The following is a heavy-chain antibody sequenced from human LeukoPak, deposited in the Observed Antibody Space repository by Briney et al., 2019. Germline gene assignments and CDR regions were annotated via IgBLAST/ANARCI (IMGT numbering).Heavy chain of an antibody. Sequence: PGRSLRLSCAASGFTFSSYGMHWVRQAPGKGLEWVAATWYDGSNKYYADSVKGRLTISRDNSKNTLFLQMNSLRAEDTAVYFCARGGHCSTTSCSNYDGMDVWGQGTTLTVSS. V-gene: IGHV3-33*01. CDR1: GFTFSSYG. CDR3: ARGGHCSTTSCSNYDGMDV. CDR2: TWYDGSNK. J-gene: IGHJ6*02. D-gene: IGHD2-2*01.